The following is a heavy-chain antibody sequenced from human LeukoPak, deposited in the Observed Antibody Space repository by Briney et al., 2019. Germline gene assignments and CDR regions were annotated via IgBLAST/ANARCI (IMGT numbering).Heavy chain of an antibody. CDR2: ISSNGGST. V-gene: IGHV3-64*01. J-gene: IGHJ4*02. Sequence: PGRSLRLSCAASGFTFSSYAMHWVRQAPGKGLEYVSAISSNGGSTYYANSVKGRSTISRDNSKNTLYLQMGSLRAEDMAVYYCARAGGNDYYYFDYWGQGTLVTVSS. CDR3: ARAGGNDYYYFDY. CDR1: GFTFSSYA. D-gene: IGHD5-12*01.